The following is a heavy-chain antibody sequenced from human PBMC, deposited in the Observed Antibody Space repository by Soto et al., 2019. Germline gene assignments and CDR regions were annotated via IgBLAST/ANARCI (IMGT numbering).Heavy chain of an antibody. V-gene: IGHV4-59*08. CDR3: ARSPLRSFDSSENWLDT. J-gene: IGHJ5*02. CDR2: IYYSGST. CDR1: GGSISSYY. D-gene: IGHD3-9*01. Sequence: SETLSLTCTVSGGSISSYYWSWIRQPPGKGLEWIGYIYYSGSTNYNPSLKSRVTISVDTSKNQFSLKLSSVTAADTAVYYCARSPLRSFDSSENWLDTCGQGTLVTVSS.